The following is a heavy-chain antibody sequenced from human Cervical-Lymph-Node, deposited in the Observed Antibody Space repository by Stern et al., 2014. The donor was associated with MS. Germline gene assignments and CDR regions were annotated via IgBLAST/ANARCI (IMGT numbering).Heavy chain of an antibody. CDR1: GFSFSRSA. Sequence: QLQLVQSGGGVVQPGRSLRLSCAASGFSFSRSAMHWVRQAPGKGLEWVALIWYDGSNPYYADSVTGRFTISRDNFKNTLYLQMNSLRAEDTAVYYCASAYSSSHYYFDYWGQGTLVTVSS. CDR3: ASAYSSSHYYFDY. J-gene: IGHJ4*02. CDR2: IWYDGSNP. V-gene: IGHV3-33*01. D-gene: IGHD6-13*01.